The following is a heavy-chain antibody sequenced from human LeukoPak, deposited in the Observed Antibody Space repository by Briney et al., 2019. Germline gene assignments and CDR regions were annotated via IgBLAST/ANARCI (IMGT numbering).Heavy chain of an antibody. J-gene: IGHJ6*02. Sequence: GGSLRLSCVPSGFSFSNYAMSWVRQAPGKGLEWVSAISGSGGSTYYADSVKGRFTISRDNSKNTLYLQMNSLRAEDTAVYYCAKAHYANYYYYGMDVWGQGTTVTVSS. CDR1: GFSFSNYA. CDR3: AKAHYANYYYYGMDV. D-gene: IGHD4-17*01. CDR2: ISGSGGST. V-gene: IGHV3-23*01.